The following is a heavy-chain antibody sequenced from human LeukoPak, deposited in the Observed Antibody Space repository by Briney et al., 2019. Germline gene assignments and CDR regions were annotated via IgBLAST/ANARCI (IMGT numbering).Heavy chain of an antibody. V-gene: IGHV3-33*01. J-gene: IGHJ6*03. CDR1: GFGISNHG. D-gene: IGHD6-19*01. CDR2: IRSDGAET. CDR3: ARSLSSGWYSALKYYSYMDV. Sequence: GGSLRLSCVASGFGISNHGMHWVRQVPGKGLEWVAVIRSDGAETYHADFVQGRCTISRDKSKNTLYLHMNSLRGEDTAVYFCARSLSSGWYSALKYYSYMDVWGKGITVTIS.